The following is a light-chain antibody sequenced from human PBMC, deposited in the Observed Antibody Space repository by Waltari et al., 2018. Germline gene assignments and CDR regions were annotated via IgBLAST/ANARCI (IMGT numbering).Light chain of an antibody. CDR2: KDT. CDR3: QSADSSGSVV. J-gene: IGLJ2*01. V-gene: IGLV3-25*03. CDR1: ALSKQY. Sequence: SFELTQPPSLSVSPGQTARITCSGDALSKQYAHWHQQRPGLAPVVVIYKDTERHSGIHGRFSYSSSGTTVTLTISGVQAEDEADYYCQSADSSGSVVFGGGTKLTVL.